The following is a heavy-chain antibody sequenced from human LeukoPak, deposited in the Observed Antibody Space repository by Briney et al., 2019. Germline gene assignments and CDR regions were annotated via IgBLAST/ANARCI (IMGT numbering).Heavy chain of an antibody. J-gene: IGHJ4*02. Sequence: SETLSLTCTVSGGSISSYYWSWIRQPPGKGLEWIGYIYYSGSTNYNPSLKSRVTISVDTSKNQFSLKLSSVTAADTAVYYCARAIRRNSSGWKPFDYWGQGTLVTVS. CDR3: ARAIRRNSSGWKPFDY. V-gene: IGHV4-59*01. D-gene: IGHD6-19*01. CDR2: IYYSGST. CDR1: GGSISSYY.